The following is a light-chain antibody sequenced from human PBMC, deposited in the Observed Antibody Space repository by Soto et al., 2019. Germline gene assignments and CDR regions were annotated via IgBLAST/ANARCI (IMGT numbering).Light chain of an antibody. V-gene: IGKV3-11*01. Sequence: EIVLTQSPGTLSLSPGVSATLSCRASQTVGSFLAWYQQSPGQPPRLLIYDASNRATGIPARFSGSGSGTDFTLTISSLEPEDFAVYYCRQRSTWPWTFGQGTKVEIK. CDR3: RQRSTWPWT. CDR2: DAS. J-gene: IGKJ1*01. CDR1: QTVGSF.